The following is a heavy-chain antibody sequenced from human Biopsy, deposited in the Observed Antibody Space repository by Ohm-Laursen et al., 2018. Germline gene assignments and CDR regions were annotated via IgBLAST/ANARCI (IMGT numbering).Heavy chain of an antibody. CDR3: ARGEVTFGELIVSIDS. J-gene: IGHJ4*02. CDR1: GYNFISYS. CDR2: IRPLNGDT. Sequence: SVKVSCKTSGYNFISYSINWVRQAPGQGLEWMGWIRPLNGDTKYGQKFQDRVTMTTDTSTSTVYMELTSLRSDDTAVYYCARGEVTFGELIVSIDSWGQGTLVTVSS. V-gene: IGHV1-18*01. D-gene: IGHD3-16*02.